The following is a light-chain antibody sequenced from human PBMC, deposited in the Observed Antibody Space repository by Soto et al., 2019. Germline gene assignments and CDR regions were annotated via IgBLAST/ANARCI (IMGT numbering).Light chain of an antibody. J-gene: IGKJ1*01. V-gene: IGKV1-6*01. Sequence: GDRVTITCRPSRGIGNALGWYQQKPGKPPKVLIYGASNLQSGVPPRFSGSGSGTDFTLAISSLQPEDSATYYCLQDINYPWTFGQGTKVDIK. CDR2: GAS. CDR3: LQDINYPWT. CDR1: RGIGNA.